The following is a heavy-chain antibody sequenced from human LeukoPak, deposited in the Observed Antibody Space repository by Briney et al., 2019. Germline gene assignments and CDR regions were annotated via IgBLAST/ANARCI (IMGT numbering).Heavy chain of an antibody. Sequence: GGSLRLSCAASGFTFSSYAMHWVRQAPGKGLEYVSAISSNGGSTYYANSVKGRFTISRDKSKNTLYLQMGSLRAEDMAVYYCARSLTYYYDSSGYYPNFDYWGQGTLVTVSS. CDR1: GFTFSSYA. D-gene: IGHD3-22*01. CDR3: ARSLTYYYDSSGYYPNFDY. CDR2: ISSNGGST. J-gene: IGHJ4*02. V-gene: IGHV3-64*01.